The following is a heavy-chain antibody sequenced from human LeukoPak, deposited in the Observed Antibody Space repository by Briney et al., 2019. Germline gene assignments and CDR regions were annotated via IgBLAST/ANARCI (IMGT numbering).Heavy chain of an antibody. CDR2: LYYSGST. Sequence: SETLSLTCTVSGGSISSYYWSWIRQPPGKGLEWIGYLYYSGSTNYNPSLKSRVTISVDTSKSQFSLKLSSVTAADTAVYYCAREGSIAAAFDYWGQGTLVTVSS. V-gene: IGHV4-59*01. CDR1: GGSISSYY. J-gene: IGHJ4*02. CDR3: AREGSIAAAFDY. D-gene: IGHD6-13*01.